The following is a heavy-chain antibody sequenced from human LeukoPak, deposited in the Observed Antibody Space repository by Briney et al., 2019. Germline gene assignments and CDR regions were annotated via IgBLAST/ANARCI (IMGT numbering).Heavy chain of an antibody. CDR1: GYTFTSYG. Sequence: ASVKVSCKASGYTFTSYGISWVRQAPGQGLEWMGWISAYNGNTNYAQKLQGRVTMTTDTSTSTAYMELRSLRSDDTAVYYCARAPDSDCSGGSCYPYYFDYWGQGTLVTASS. CDR2: ISAYNGNT. CDR3: ARAPDSDCSGGSCYPYYFDY. V-gene: IGHV1-18*01. D-gene: IGHD2-15*01. J-gene: IGHJ4*02.